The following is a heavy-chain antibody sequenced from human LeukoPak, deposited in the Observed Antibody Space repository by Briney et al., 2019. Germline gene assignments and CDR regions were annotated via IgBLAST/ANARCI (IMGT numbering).Heavy chain of an antibody. J-gene: IGHJ4*02. CDR1: GSSISSSSYY. CDR3: ARLQVLKVVMGYPDY. Sequence: SETLSLTCTVSGSSISSSSYYWGWIRQPPGKGLEWIGSIYYSGSTYYNPSLKSRVTISVDTSKNQFSLKLSSVTAADTAVYYCARLQVLKVVMGYPDYWGQGTLVTVSS. CDR2: IYYSGST. V-gene: IGHV4-39*01. D-gene: IGHD2-21*01.